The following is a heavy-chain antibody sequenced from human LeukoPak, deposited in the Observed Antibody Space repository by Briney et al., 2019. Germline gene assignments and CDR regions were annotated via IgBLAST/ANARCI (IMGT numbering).Heavy chain of an antibody. D-gene: IGHD4-17*01. J-gene: IGHJ5*02. CDR1: GGSIRGYY. Sequence: SETLSLTCTVSGGSIRGYYWTWIRQPPGKGLEWLGYTHYSGSSNYNPSLKSRVTISVDTSKNQFFLRLNSVTAADTAVYYCAREGDYENWLDPWGQGTLVTVSS. V-gene: IGHV4-59*01. CDR2: THYSGSS. CDR3: AREGDYENWLDP.